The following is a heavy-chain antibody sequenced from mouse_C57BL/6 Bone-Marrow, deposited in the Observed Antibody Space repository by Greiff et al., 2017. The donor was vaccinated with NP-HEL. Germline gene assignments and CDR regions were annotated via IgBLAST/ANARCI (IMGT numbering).Heavy chain of an antibody. CDR3: ARALLWYRFAY. D-gene: IGHD2-1*01. CDR1: GYTFTSYW. J-gene: IGHJ3*01. Sequence: QVQLQQPGAELVKPGASVKLSCKASGYTFTSYWMQWVKQRPGQGLEWIGVIDPSDSYTNYNQKFKGKATLPVDPSSSTAYMQLSSLTSEDSAVYYCARALLWYRFAYWGQGTLVTVSA. V-gene: IGHV1-50*01. CDR2: IDPSDSYT.